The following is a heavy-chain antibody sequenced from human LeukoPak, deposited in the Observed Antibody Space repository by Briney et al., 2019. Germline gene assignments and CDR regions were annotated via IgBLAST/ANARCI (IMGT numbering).Heavy chain of an antibody. Sequence: GASVKVSCKASGYTFTGYYMHWVRQAPGQGLEWMGWINPNSGGANYAQKFQGRVTMTRDTSISTAYMELSRLRSEDTAVYYCARVPIRRHYESTGYYYEDPWGQGTLVTVSS. CDR2: INPNSGGA. V-gene: IGHV1-2*02. J-gene: IGHJ5*02. CDR1: GYTFTGYY. CDR3: ARVPIRRHYESTGYYYEDP. D-gene: IGHD3-22*01.